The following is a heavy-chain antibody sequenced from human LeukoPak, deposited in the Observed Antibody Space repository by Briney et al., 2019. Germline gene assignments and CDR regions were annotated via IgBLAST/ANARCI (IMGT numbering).Heavy chain of an antibody. CDR1: AYTFTGYY. J-gene: IGHJ4*02. CDR3: ARESNWAYYFDY. D-gene: IGHD1-1*01. V-gene: IGHV1-18*04. CDR2: SSTYNTDT. Sequence: ASVKVSCKASAYTFTGYYMHWVRQAPGQGLEWMGWSSTYNTDTKYAQKLQGRVTMTTDTSTNTAYMELRDLRSDDTAVYYCARESNWAYYFDYWGQGTLV.